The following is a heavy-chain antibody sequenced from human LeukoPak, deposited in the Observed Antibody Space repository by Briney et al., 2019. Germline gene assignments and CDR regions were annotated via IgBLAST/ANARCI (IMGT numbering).Heavy chain of an antibody. CDR1: GGSISSHY. Sequence: SETLSLTCTVSGGSISSHYWSWIRQPPGKGLEWIGYIYYSGSTNYNPSLKSRVTISVDTSKNQFSLKLSSVTAADTAVYYCAGADFEYRTVDYWGQGTLVTASS. V-gene: IGHV4-59*11. J-gene: IGHJ4*02. D-gene: IGHD2-2*01. CDR2: IYYSGST. CDR3: AGADFEYRTVDY.